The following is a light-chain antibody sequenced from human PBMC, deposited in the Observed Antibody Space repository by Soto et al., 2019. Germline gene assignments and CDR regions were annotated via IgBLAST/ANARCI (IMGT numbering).Light chain of an antibody. CDR3: QQLYGYHHT. CDR1: PGIAGY. J-gene: IGKJ3*01. V-gene: IGKV1-9*01. CDR2: AAS. Sequence: DIQLTQSPSFLSASVGDRVTITCRASPGIAGYLAWYPQKPGKAPKLLIYAASTLQGGDPSRFSGGGSGTEFTLTISSLQPEDFATYHCQQLYGYHHTFGPGTKVDIK.